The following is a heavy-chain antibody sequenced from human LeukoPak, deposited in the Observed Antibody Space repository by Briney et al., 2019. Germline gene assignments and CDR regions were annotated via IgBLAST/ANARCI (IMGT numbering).Heavy chain of an antibody. Sequence: ASVKVSCKASGYTFTRYDINWVRQAAGQGLEWMGWMNPNSGNTGYAEKFQGRVTMTRNTSISTAYMELRSLRSDDTAVYYCARVEDIVVVPAATHDYWGQGTLVTVSS. D-gene: IGHD2-2*01. CDR3: ARVEDIVVVPAATHDY. CDR1: GYTFTRYD. CDR2: MNPNSGNT. J-gene: IGHJ4*02. V-gene: IGHV1-8*01.